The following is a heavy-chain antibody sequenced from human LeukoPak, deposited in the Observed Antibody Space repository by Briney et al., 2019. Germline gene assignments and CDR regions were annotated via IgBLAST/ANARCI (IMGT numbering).Heavy chain of an antibody. V-gene: IGHV1-2*02. D-gene: IGHD1-26*01. Sequence: ASVTLSFTGSGYTFTGYYLHWVRQAPGQGLGWMGWIYPKTGGTSYAQKFQGRVTITRDTSISTAYMELIGLRSDDTAVYYCAGPWDQVGFDPWGQGTLVSVSS. J-gene: IGHJ5*02. CDR3: AGPWDQVGFDP. CDR2: IYPKTGGT. CDR1: GYTFTGYY.